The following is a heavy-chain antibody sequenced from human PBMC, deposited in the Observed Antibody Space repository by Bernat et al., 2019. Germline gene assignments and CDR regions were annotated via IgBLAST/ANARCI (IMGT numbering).Heavy chain of an antibody. CDR2: ISGSGATI. D-gene: IGHD2-2*01. CDR1: GFTFSSYS. J-gene: IGHJ4*02. CDR3: ANEHYSCSGTICSCSDY. Sequence: DVQLLESGGGLAQPGGPLRLSCVASGFTFSSYSMSWVRQVPGKGLEWVSIISGSGATIYYADYVKGRFTISRDNSKNTLYLQMNSLRAEDTAVYYCANEHYSCSGTICSCSDYWGQGTTVTVSS. V-gene: IGHV3-23*01.